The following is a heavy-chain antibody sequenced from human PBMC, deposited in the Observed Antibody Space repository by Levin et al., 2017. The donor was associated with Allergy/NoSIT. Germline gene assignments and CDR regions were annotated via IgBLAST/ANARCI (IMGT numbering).Heavy chain of an antibody. CDR3: AREESYDILTYFDY. D-gene: IGHD3-9*01. Sequence: GGSLRLSCAASGFIFSNYWMSWVRQAPGKGLEWVATIKQDGSKNYYVDSVKGRFTISRDNSKNSLSLQMNTLRAEDTAVYYCAREESYDILTYFDYWGQGTLVTVSS. J-gene: IGHJ4*02. CDR2: IKQDGSKN. V-gene: IGHV3-7*03. CDR1: GFIFSNYW.